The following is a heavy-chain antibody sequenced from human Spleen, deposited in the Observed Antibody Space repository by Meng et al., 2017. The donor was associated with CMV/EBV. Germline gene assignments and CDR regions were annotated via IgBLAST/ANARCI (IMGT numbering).Heavy chain of an antibody. J-gene: IGHJ3*02. V-gene: IGHV1-18*01. CDR1: VYSLIELS. CDR3: ARVRYSMVRGVINPDAFDI. D-gene: IGHD3-10*01. CDR2: ISAYNGST. Sequence: ASVKVSCKVSVYSLIELSMQWVRQAPGKGLEWMGWISAYNGSTNYAQKLQGRVTMTTDTSTSTAYMELRSLRSDDTAVYYCARVRYSMVRGVINPDAFDIWGQGTMVTVSS.